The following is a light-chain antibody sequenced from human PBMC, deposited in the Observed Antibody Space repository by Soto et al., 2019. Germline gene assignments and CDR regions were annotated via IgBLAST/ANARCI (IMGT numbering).Light chain of an antibody. CDR3: SSYTRTSTDV. V-gene: IGLV2-14*01. Sequence: QSALTQPASVSGSPGQSITISCTGTSSDDRAYNYVSWYQQHPGKAPSLMIYDVTNRPSGVSNRFSGSKSGNTASLTISGLQAEDEADYYCSSYTRTSTDVFGAGTKVTVL. CDR1: SSDDRAYNY. CDR2: DVT. J-gene: IGLJ1*01.